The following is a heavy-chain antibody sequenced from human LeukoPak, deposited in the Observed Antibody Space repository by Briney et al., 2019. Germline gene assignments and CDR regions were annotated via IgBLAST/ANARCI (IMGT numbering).Heavy chain of an antibody. CDR1: GGTLSSYA. CDR3: ARDVRIVVVISTDAFDI. V-gene: IGHV1-69*04. Sequence: SVKVSCKASGGTLSSYAISWVRQAPGQGLEWMGRIIPILGIANYAQKFQGRVTITADKSTSTAYMELSSLRSEDTAVYYCARDVRIVVVISTDAFDIWGQGTMVTVSS. CDR2: IIPILGIA. D-gene: IGHD3-22*01. J-gene: IGHJ3*02.